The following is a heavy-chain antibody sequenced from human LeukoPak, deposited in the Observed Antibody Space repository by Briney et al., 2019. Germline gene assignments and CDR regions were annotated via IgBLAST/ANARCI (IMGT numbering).Heavy chain of an antibody. V-gene: IGHV3-30-3*01. D-gene: IGHD3-22*01. CDR1: GFTFSSYA. J-gene: IGHJ4*02. CDR3: ARDHGPHRAYYYDSSGYFWV. CDR2: ISYDGSNK. Sequence: GGSLRLSCAASGFTFSSYAMHWVRQAPGKGLEWVAVISYDGSNKYYADSVKGRFTISRDNSKNTLYLQMNSLRAEDTAVYYCARDHGPHRAYYYDSSGYFWVWGQGTLVTVSS.